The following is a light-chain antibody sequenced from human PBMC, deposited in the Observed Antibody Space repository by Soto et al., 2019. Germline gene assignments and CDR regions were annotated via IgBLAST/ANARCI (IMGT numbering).Light chain of an antibody. CDR3: QQYKSSWT. Sequence: DIQMTQYPSTLSASVGDRVTITCRASQIIDTWLAWYQQKPGKAPKVLISKVSNLESGVPSRFSGSGSGTEFTLTISCLQPDDFATYYCQQYKSSWTFGQGTEVDIK. CDR2: KVS. V-gene: IGKV1-5*03. CDR1: QIIDTW. J-gene: IGKJ1*01.